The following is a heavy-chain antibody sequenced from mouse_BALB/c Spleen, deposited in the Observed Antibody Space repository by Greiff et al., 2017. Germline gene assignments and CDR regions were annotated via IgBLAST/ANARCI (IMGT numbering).Heavy chain of an antibody. Sequence: QVQLQQSGAELMKPGASVKISCKATGYTFSSYWIEWVKQRPGHGLEWIGEILPGSGSTNYNEKFKGKATFTADTSSNTAYMQLSSLTSEDSAVYYCARPYGNSLYYFDYWGQGTTLTVSS. J-gene: IGHJ2*01. D-gene: IGHD2-10*02. CDR1: GYTFSSYW. CDR3: ARPYGNSLYYFDY. CDR2: ILPGSGST. V-gene: IGHV1-9*01.